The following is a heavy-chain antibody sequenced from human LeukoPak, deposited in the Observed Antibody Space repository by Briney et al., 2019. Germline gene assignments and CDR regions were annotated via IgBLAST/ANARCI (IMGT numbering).Heavy chain of an antibody. CDR1: GFTFSSYA. CDR3: AKDRVGGLTISDY. V-gene: IGHV3-23*01. Sequence: GGSLRLSCAASGFTFSSYAMSWVRQAPGKGLEWVSGISGSGGATNYADSVKVRFTISRGNSKNTLFLQMNSLRAEDTAVYYCAKDRVGGLTISDYWGQGTLVTVSS. CDR2: ISGSGGAT. D-gene: IGHD3-16*01. J-gene: IGHJ4*02.